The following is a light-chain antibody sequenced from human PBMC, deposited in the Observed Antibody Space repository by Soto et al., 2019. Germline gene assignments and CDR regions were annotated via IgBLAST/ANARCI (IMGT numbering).Light chain of an antibody. Sequence: DIQMTQSPSTLSASVGDRVTITCRASQTVSWYLAWYQQKPCKAPGILIFDASRLCSGVPSRFSGSGSGTEVTLTISSMQPDDFAAYYCQQYNSYSTWTFGQGTKVEI. J-gene: IGKJ1*01. CDR3: QQYNSYSTWT. CDR2: DAS. V-gene: IGKV1-5*01. CDR1: QTVSWY.